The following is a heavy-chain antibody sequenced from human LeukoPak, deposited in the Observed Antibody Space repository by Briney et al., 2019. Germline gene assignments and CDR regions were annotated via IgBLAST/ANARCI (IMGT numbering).Heavy chain of an antibody. J-gene: IGHJ4*02. D-gene: IGHD6-13*01. CDR3: ARYSSSWYYSLDY. Sequence: PGGSLRLSCAASGFTFSTYSMHWVREAPGKGLEWVAVISYDGSNKYYADSVKGRFTISRDNSKNTLYLQMNSLRAEDTAVYCCARYSSSWYYSLDYXGQXXXXXLXS. CDR2: ISYDGSNK. CDR1: GFTFSTYS. V-gene: IGHV3-30*03.